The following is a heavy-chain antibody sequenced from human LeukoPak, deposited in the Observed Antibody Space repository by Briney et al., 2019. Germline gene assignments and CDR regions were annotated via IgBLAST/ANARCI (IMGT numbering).Heavy chain of an antibody. V-gene: IGHV4-34*01. CDR2: INHRGST. CDR3: ARLDIVVVPAARMGDGY. D-gene: IGHD2-2*03. CDR1: GGSFSGYY. Sequence: SETLSLTCAVYGGSFSGYYWSWIRQPPGKGLEWIGEINHRGSTNYNPSLKSRVTISVDTSKNQFSLKLSSVTAADTAVYYCARLDIVVVPAARMGDGYWGQGTLVTVSS. J-gene: IGHJ4*02.